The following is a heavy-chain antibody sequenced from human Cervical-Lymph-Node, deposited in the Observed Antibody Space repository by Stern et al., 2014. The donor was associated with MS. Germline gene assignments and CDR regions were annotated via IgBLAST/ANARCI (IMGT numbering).Heavy chain of an antibody. V-gene: IGHV7-4-1*02. J-gene: IGHJ5*02. CDR3: ARPNDSSGLFDQ. D-gene: IGHD6-19*01. CDR2: ISTNTGDP. CDR1: GYTFNNYA. Sequence: VQLVESGSELKKPGASVKVSCKASGYTFNNYAMNWVRQAPGQGLEWMGWISTNTGDPYYAQGFTGRFVFSMDTSVSTAYLQITSLKAEDTAVYYCARPNDSSGLFDQWGQGTLVTVSS.